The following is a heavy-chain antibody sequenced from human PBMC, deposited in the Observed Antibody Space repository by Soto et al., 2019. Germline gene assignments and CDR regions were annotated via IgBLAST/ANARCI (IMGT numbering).Heavy chain of an antibody. CDR1: GFTFSGSA. V-gene: IGHV3-73*01. J-gene: IGHJ5*02. Sequence: SGGGLVQPGGSLKLSCAASGFTFSGSAMHWVRQASGKGLEWVGRIRSKANSYATAYAASVKGRFTISRDDSKNTAYLQMNSLKTEDTAVYYCTRRDWWFDPWGQGTLVTVSS. CDR3: TRRDWWFDP. CDR2: IRSKANSYAT. D-gene: IGHD2-21*01.